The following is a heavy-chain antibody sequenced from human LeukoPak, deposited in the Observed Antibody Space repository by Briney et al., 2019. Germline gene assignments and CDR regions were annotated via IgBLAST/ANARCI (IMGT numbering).Heavy chain of an antibody. D-gene: IGHD2-15*01. CDR1: GFTFSSYE. CDR2: ISSSGSTI. Sequence: PGGSLRLSCAASGFTFSSYEMNWVRQAPGKGLVWVSYISSSGSTIYYADSVKGRFTISRDNAKNSLYLQMNSLRAEDTAVYYCARLEFYGGRTYWGQGTLVTVSS. CDR3: ARLEFYGGRTY. J-gene: IGHJ4*02. V-gene: IGHV3-48*03.